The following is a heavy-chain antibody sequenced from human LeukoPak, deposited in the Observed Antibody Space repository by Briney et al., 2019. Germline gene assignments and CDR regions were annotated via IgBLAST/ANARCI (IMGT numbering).Heavy chain of an antibody. CDR1: GYTFTSYV. D-gene: IGHD6-19*01. CDR2: ISTYNGNT. Sequence: ASVKVSCKASGYTFTSYVISWVRQAPGQGLEWMGWISTYNGNTKYAQKLQGRVTMTTDTSTSTAYMELRSLRSDDTAVYYCARNQPSWYSSGWFDYWGQGTLVTVSS. CDR3: ARNQPSWYSSGWFDY. J-gene: IGHJ4*02. V-gene: IGHV1-18*01.